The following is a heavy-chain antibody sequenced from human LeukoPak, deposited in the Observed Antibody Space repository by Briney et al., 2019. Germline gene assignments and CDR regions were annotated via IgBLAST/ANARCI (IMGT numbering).Heavy chain of an antibody. V-gene: IGHV4-59*02. CDR1: GGPVTEYY. CDR2: TYHTGST. Sequence: SETLSLTCSVSGGPVTEYYWSWIRQPPGKGLEWIGYTYHTGSTNYSPSLKSRVTMSVDASRNQFSLKLVSVAAADTAVYYCARDRGSTGYYYLDSWGQGIRVTVSS. D-gene: IGHD1-26*01. CDR3: ARDRGSTGYYYLDS. J-gene: IGHJ4*02.